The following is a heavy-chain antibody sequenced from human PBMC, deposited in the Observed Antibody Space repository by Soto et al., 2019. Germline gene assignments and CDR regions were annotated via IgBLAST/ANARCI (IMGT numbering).Heavy chain of an antibody. J-gene: IGHJ6*02. CDR1: GGTFSSYA. CDR3: ARVEDGSGSYPLYYYGMDV. D-gene: IGHD3-10*01. Sequence: QVQLVQSGAEVKKPGSSVKVSCEASGGTFSSYAISWVRQAPGQGLEWMGGIIPIFGTANYAQKFQGRVTITADESTSTAYMELSSLRSEDTAVYYCARVEDGSGSYPLYYYGMDVWGQGTTVTVSS. V-gene: IGHV1-69*12. CDR2: IIPIFGTA.